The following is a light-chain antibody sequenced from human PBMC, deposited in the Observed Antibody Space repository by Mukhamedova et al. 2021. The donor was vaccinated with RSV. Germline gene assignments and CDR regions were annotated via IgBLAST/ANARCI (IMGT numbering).Light chain of an antibody. CDR2: QDF. Sequence: GQSPVLLIYQDFRRPSEIPERFSGSNSGNTATLTISGTQPMDEADYYCQAWHSSAGVFGGGTKLTVL. J-gene: IGLJ3*02. CDR3: QAWHSSAGV. V-gene: IGLV3-1*01.